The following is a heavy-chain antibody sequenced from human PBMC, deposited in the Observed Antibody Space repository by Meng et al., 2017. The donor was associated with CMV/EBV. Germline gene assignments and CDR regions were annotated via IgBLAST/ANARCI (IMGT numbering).Heavy chain of an antibody. V-gene: IGHV3-23*01. Sequence: GFPFTPYAMSWVRQAPGKGLEWVSTIGGSGGTTYYADSVKGRFTISRDNSKNTLYLQMSSLRAEDTAVYYCARNAYNYGYSYYFDYWGQGTLVTVSS. CDR2: IGGSGGTT. J-gene: IGHJ4*02. D-gene: IGHD5-18*01. CDR1: GFPFTPYA. CDR3: ARNAYNYGYSYYFDY.